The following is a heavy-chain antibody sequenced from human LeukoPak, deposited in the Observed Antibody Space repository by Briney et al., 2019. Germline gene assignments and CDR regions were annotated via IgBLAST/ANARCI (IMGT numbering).Heavy chain of an antibody. J-gene: IGHJ4*02. CDR3: ARGFLGGTDQYFDS. V-gene: IGHV3-23*01. D-gene: IGHD6-19*01. CDR2: IGGGGPTT. CDR1: GFTFSTYA. Sequence: GGSLRLSCAASGFTFSTYAMNWVRQAPAKGLEWVSTIGGGGPTTDYADSVKDRFTISRDNSKNTLYLQMNSLRAEDTAVYFRARGFLGGTDQYFDSWGQGTLVTVSS.